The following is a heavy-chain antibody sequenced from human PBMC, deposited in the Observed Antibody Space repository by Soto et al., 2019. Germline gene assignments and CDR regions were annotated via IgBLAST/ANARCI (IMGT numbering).Heavy chain of an antibody. CDR1: GYTFTSYG. Sequence: ASVKVSCKASGYTFTSYGISWVRQAPGQGLEWMGWISAYNGNTNYAQKLQGRVTMTTDTSTSTAYMELRSLRSDDTAGYYCVFSVTRYTWFDPGGQGPWVTVS. J-gene: IGHJ5*02. CDR2: ISAYNGNT. CDR3: VFSVTRYTWFDP. V-gene: IGHV1-18*01. D-gene: IGHD4-17*01.